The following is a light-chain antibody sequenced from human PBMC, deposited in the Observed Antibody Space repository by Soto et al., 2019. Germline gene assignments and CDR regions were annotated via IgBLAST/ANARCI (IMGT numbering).Light chain of an antibody. V-gene: IGKV1-5*03. J-gene: IGKJ1*01. CDR3: QQYSSFPLT. CDR1: QSISTW. Sequence: DVQMTQSPATLSASVGDRVTITCLASQSISTWLAWYQQKPGKAPKFLIYKASNLENGVPSRFSGSGSGTEFTLTISGLQPDDFATYYCQQYSSFPLTFGQGTKVDIK. CDR2: KAS.